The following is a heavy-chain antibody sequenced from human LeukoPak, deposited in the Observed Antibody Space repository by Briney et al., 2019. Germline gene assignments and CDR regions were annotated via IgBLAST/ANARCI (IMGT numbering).Heavy chain of an antibody. J-gene: IGHJ3*02. Sequence: PSETLSLTCAVYGGSFSGYYWSWIRQPPGKGLEWIGYIYHSGSTYYNPSLKSRVTISVDRSKNQFSLKLSSVTAADTAVYYCARDQRVGAIFGDAFDIWGQGTMVTVSS. CDR1: GGSFSGYY. CDR3: ARDQRVGAIFGDAFDI. CDR2: IYHSGST. D-gene: IGHD1-26*01. V-gene: IGHV4-34*01.